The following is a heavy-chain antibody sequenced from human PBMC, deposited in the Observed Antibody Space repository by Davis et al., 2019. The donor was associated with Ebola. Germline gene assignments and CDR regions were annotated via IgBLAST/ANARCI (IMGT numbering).Heavy chain of an antibody. J-gene: IGHJ3*02. CDR2: IKHDGSEG. D-gene: IGHD2-15*01. CDR3: AKSFTLHFDI. Sequence: GESLKISCAASGFTFSTYSMSWVRQAPGKGLVWVANIKHDGSEGYYVDSVKGRFTISRDNSKNTLYLQMNSLRAEDTAVYYCAKSFTLHFDIWGQGTMVTVSS. CDR1: GFTFSTYS. V-gene: IGHV3-7*03.